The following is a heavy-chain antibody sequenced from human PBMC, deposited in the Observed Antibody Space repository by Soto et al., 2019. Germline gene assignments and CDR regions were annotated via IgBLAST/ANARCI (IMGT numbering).Heavy chain of an antibody. CDR3: ARAAGFVWGSYRQFDY. V-gene: IGHV4-31*03. J-gene: IGHJ4*02. Sequence: SETLSLTCTVSGGSISSGGYYWSWIRHHPGRGLEWIGYIYYSGDTYYNPSLKSRVTISVDTSKNQFSLKLSSVTAADTAVYYCARAAGFVWGSYRQFDYWGQGTLVTVSS. CDR2: IYYSGDT. CDR1: GGSISSGGYY. D-gene: IGHD3-16*02.